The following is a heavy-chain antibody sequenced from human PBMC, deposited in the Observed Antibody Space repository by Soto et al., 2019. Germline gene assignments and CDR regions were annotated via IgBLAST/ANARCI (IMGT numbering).Heavy chain of an antibody. Sequence: GSLRLSCAASGFTFSSYSMNWVRQAPGKGLEWVSSISSSSSYIYYADSVKGRFTISRDNAKNSLYLQMNSLRAEDTAVYYCARDRGYLVDDYVWGSYRPFDYWGQGTLVTVSS. CDR2: ISSSSSYI. D-gene: IGHD3-16*02. CDR1: GFTFSSYS. CDR3: ARDRGYLVDDYVWGSYRPFDY. V-gene: IGHV3-21*01. J-gene: IGHJ4*02.